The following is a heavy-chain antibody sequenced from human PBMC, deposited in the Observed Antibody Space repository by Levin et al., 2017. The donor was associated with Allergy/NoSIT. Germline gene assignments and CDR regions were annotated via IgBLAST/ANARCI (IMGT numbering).Heavy chain of an antibody. CDR1: GFTFSSYS. CDR2: ISSSSSYI. Sequence: GESLKISCAASGFTFSSYSMNWVRQAPGKGLEWVSSISSSSSYIYYADSVKGRFTISRDNAKNSLYLQMNSLRAEDTAVYYCARGGLYYYDSSGYYYFDYWGQGTLVTVSS. V-gene: IGHV3-21*01. J-gene: IGHJ4*02. CDR3: ARGGLYYYDSSGYYYFDY. D-gene: IGHD3-22*01.